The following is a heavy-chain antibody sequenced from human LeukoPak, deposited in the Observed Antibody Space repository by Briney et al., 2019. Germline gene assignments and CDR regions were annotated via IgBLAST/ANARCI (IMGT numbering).Heavy chain of an antibody. Sequence: PGGSLRLSCAAPGFTFSNAWMNWVRQAPGKGLECVGRIKSKTDGGKTDYATPVKGRFTISRDDSKNTLYLQMNSLKTEDTAVYYCTTDQGGSYWENHWGQGTLVTVSS. J-gene: IGHJ4*02. D-gene: IGHD1-26*01. CDR2: IKSKTDGGKT. V-gene: IGHV3-15*01. CDR3: TTDQGGSYWENH. CDR1: GFTFSNAW.